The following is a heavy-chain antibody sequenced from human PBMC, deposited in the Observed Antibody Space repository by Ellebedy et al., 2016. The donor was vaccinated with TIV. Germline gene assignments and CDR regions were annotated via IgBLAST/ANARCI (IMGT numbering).Heavy chain of an antibody. J-gene: IGHJ5*02. V-gene: IGHV2-26*01. Sequence: SGPTLVKPTETLTLTCTVSGFSLSNARMGVSWIRQPPGKALEWLAHIFSNDEKSYSTSLKSRLTISKDTSKSQVVLTMTNMDPVDTATYYCAHRGGYCSSTSCLPAGWFDPWGQGTLVTVSS. D-gene: IGHD2-2*01. CDR2: IFSNDEK. CDR1: GFSLSNARMG. CDR3: AHRGGYCSSTSCLPAGWFDP.